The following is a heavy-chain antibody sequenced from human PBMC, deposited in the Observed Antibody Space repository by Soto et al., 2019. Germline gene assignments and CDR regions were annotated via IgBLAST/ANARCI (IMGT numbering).Heavy chain of an antibody. CDR2: INPNSGGT. V-gene: IGHV1-2*04. CDR3: AREGGXVATTKKTDNWFDP. CDR1: GYTFTGYY. Sequence: ASVKVSCKASGYTFTGYYMHWVRQAPGQGLEWMGWINPNSGGTNYAQKFQGWVTMTRDTSISTAYMELSRLRSDDTAVYYCAREGGXVATTKKTDNWFDPWGQGTLVTVSS. D-gene: IGHD5-12*01. J-gene: IGHJ5*02.